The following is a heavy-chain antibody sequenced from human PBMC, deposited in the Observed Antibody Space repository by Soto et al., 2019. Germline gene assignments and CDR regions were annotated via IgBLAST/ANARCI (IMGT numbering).Heavy chain of an antibody. J-gene: IGHJ2*01. V-gene: IGHV3-23*01. D-gene: IGHD1-26*01. CDR1: GFTFSNYA. Sequence: EVQVLESGGGLVQPGGSLRLSCAASGFTFSNYAMSCVRQAPGKGLEWVSTIHGGGVYTHYTDSVKGRFTISRDNSRNTLFLQMNSLRAEDTSVYYCSKNRGCWSYTNWNIDVWGRGTLVTVSS. CDR3: SKNRGCWSYTNWNIDV. CDR2: IHGGGVYT.